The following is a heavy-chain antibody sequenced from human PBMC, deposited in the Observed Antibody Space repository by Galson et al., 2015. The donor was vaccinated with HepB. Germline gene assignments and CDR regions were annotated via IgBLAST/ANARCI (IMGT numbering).Heavy chain of an antibody. CDR2: ISDSGGST. D-gene: IGHD2-21*01. V-gene: IGHV3-23*01. Sequence: SLRLSCAASGFTFSDYYMSWIRQAPGKGLEWVSTISDSGGSTYYADSVKGRFTISRDNSKNTLYLQMNSLRAEDTAVYYCARDLADGDAFDIWGQGTMVTVSS. CDR3: ARDLADGDAFDI. CDR1: GFTFSDYY. J-gene: IGHJ3*02.